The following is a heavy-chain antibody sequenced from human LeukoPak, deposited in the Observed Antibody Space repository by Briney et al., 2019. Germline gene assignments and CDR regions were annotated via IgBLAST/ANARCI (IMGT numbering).Heavy chain of an antibody. D-gene: IGHD3-10*01. J-gene: IGHJ4*02. V-gene: IGHV1-2*06. CDR1: GYTFTGYY. CDR2: INPNSGGT. CDR3: ARVARFGELYDY. Sequence: GASVEVSCKASGYTFTGYYMHWVRQAPGQGLEWMGRINPNSGGTNYAQKFQGRVTMTRDTSISTAYMELSRLRSDDTAVYYCARVARFGELYDYWGQGTLVTVSS.